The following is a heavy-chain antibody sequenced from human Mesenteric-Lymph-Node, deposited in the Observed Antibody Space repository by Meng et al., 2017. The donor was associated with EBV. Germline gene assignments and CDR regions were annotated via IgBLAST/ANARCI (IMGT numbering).Heavy chain of an antibody. CDR3: AHRPPYNSGWAHFDF. CDR1: GFSLNTYGVG. V-gene: IGHV2-5*02. J-gene: IGHJ4*02. Sequence: QITLKESGPTLVKPTQTLTLTCTFSGFSLNTYGVGVGWIRQPPGKALEWLALIYWDDDKRFRPSLRSRLTITKDTSKNQVVLAMTNMDPVDTATYYCAHRPPYNSGWAHFDFWGQGSLVTVPT. CDR2: IYWDDDK. D-gene: IGHD6-19*01.